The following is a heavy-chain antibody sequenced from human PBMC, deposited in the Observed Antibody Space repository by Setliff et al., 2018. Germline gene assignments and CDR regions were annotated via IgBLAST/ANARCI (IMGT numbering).Heavy chain of an antibody. Sequence: LSLTCTVSGGSISSGDHYWSWIRQPAGKGLEWIGRIHASGSTNYNPSLKSRVTISLDTSNNQFSLKLSSVTAAETAMYYCARSGDYGSGRLSPWGQGTLVTVS. J-gene: IGHJ5*02. D-gene: IGHD3-10*01. CDR1: GGSISSGDHY. V-gene: IGHV4-61*02. CDR3: ARSGDYGSGRLSP. CDR2: IHASGST.